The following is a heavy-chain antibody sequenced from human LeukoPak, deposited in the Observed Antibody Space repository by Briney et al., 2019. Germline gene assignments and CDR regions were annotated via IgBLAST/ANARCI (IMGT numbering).Heavy chain of an antibody. J-gene: IGHJ6*03. V-gene: IGHV3-7*01. CDR2: IKQDGSEK. D-gene: IGHD6-6*01. CDR3: ARARSSSSERYYYYMDV. CDR1: GFTFSSYW. Sequence: GGSLRLSCAASGFTFSSYWMSWVRQAPGKGLEWVANIKQDGSEKYYVDSVKGRFTISRDNAKNSLYLQMNSLRAEDTAVYYCARARSSSSERYYYYMDVWGKGTTVTVSS.